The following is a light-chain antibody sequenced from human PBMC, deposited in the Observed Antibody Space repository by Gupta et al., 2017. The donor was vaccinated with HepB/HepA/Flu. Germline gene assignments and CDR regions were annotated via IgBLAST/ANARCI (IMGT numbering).Light chain of an antibody. CDR1: NIGSKS. V-gene: IGLV3-21*03. CDR2: DDS. J-gene: IGLJ2*01. Sequence: SYVLTQPPSVSVSPGKTARITCGGNNIGSKSVHWYQPKPGQAPVRVVYDDSDRPSGIPERFSGYNAGNKATPHISRVEAGDEADDYWQAWDTRSEQVVFGGGTKLTVL. CDR3: QAWDTRSEQVV.